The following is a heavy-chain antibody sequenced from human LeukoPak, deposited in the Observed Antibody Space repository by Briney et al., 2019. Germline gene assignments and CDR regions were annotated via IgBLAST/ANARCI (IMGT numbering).Heavy chain of an antibody. CDR2: IIPIFRTA. D-gene: IGHD3-22*01. Sequence: SVKVSCKASGGTFRSFAISWVRQAPGQGLEWMGGIIPIFRTANYAQKFQGRVTITADESTSTAYMELSSLRSEDTAVYYCARALRYYSDSSGYAFDYWGQETLVTVSS. CDR3: ARALRYYSDSSGYAFDY. CDR1: GGTFRSFA. V-gene: IGHV1-69*13. J-gene: IGHJ4*02.